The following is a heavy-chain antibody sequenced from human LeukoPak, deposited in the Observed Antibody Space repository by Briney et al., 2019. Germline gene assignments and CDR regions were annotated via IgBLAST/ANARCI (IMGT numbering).Heavy chain of an antibody. CDR1: GFTFSNAW. CDR3: TTDGAYNWNDVAWFDP. J-gene: IGHJ5*02. CDR2: IKSNTDGGTT. V-gene: IGHV3-15*01. Sequence: GGSLRLSCAASGFTFSNAWMSWVRQAPGKGLEWVGRIKSNTDGGTTDYAAPVKGRFTISRDDSKDTLYLQMNSLKTEDTAVYYCTTDGAYNWNDVAWFDPWGQGTLVTVSS. D-gene: IGHD1-1*01.